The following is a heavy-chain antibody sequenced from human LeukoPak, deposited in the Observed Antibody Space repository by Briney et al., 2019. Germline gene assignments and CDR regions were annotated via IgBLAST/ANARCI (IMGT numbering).Heavy chain of an antibody. CDR1: GGSFSGYY. Sequence: SQTLSLTCAVYGGSFSGYYWSWIRQPPGKGLEWIGEINHSGSTNYNPSLKSRVTISVDTSKNQFSLKLSSVTAADTAVYYCARGQNWGSYFDYWGQGTLVTVSS. CDR2: INHSGST. J-gene: IGHJ4*02. V-gene: IGHV4-34*01. CDR3: ARGQNWGSYFDY. D-gene: IGHD7-27*01.